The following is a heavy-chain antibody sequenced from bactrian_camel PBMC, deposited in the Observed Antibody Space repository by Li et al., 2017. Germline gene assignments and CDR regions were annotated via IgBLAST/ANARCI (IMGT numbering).Heavy chain of an antibody. Sequence: VQLVESGGGLVQPGGSLRLSCAASGFSFSTYAVSWVRQAPGKGLEWISRINSIGGGGNTYYADSLKGRNSISRDNDKNTLYLQLNSLKTEDTAMYYCTKDQCGGTWVSPCDWGQGTQVTVS. D-gene: IGHD7*01. J-gene: IGHJ4*01. CDR1: GFSFSTYA. V-gene: IGHV3S31*01. CDR3: TKDQCGGTWVSPCD. CDR2: INSIGGGGNT.